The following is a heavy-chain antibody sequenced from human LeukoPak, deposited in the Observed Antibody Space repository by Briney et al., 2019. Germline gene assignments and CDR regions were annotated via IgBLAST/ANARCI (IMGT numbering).Heavy chain of an antibody. Sequence: GGSLRLSCAASGFTFSSYAMSWVRQAPGKGLEWVSILYSGGSTYYADSVKGQFTISRDNSKNTLYLQMNSLRVEDTAVYYCAKGVDTAMVGAFDIWGQGTMVTVSS. D-gene: IGHD5-18*01. CDR2: LYSGGST. V-gene: IGHV3-23*03. CDR1: GFTFSSYA. J-gene: IGHJ3*02. CDR3: AKGVDTAMVGAFDI.